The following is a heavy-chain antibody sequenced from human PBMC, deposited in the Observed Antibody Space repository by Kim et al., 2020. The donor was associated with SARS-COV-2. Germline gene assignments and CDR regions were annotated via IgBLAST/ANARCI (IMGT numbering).Heavy chain of an antibody. D-gene: IGHD3-22*01. CDR1: GGSISTYY. Sequence: SETLSLTCTVSGGSISTYYWSWIRQPPGKGLEWIGYINYSGSTNYNPSLKSRVTVSVDTSKNQFSLRLSSVTAADTAVYYCARVGAGYDSSGYPDYWGQGTLVTVSS. CDR3: ARVGAGYDSSGYPDY. V-gene: IGHV4-59*01. J-gene: IGHJ4*02. CDR2: INYSGST.